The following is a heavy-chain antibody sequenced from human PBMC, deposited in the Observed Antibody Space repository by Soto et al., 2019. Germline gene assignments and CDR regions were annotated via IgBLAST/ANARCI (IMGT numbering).Heavy chain of an antibody. J-gene: IGHJ5*02. CDR1: GGTFSSYA. V-gene: IGHV1-69*13. D-gene: IGHD2-2*01. Sequence: SVKVSCKASGGTFSSYAISWVRQAPGQGLEWMGGIVPIFGTANYAQKFQGRVTITADESTSTAYMELSSLRSEDTAVYYCAREPRGVVVVPAAMGWFDPWGQGTLVTVSS. CDR3: AREPRGVVVVPAAMGWFDP. CDR2: IVPIFGTA.